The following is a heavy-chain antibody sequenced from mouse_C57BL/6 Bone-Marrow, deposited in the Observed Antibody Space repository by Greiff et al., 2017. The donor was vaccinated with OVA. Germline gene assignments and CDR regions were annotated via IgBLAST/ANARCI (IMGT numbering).Heavy chain of an antibody. D-gene: IGHD2-4*01. J-gene: IGHJ2*01. CDR3: ARSGGLRVPPDY. V-gene: IGHV1-4*01. CDR2: INPSSGYT. Sequence: QVQLKQSGAELARPGASVKMSCKASGYTFTSYTMHWVKQRPGQGLEWIGYINPSSGYTKYNQKFKDKATLTADKSSSTAYMQLSSLTSEDSAVYYCARSGGLRVPPDYWGQGTTLTVSS. CDR1: GYTFTSYT.